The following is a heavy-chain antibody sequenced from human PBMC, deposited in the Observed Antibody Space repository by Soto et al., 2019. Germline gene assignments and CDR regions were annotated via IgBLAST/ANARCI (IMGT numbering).Heavy chain of an antibody. CDR2: LYDVDGS. D-gene: IGHD1-1*01. CDR3: ATWHEREHAYDV. Sequence: DVQLVESGGGLMQPGASLRLSCAASGLTVSGKKYVAWVRQAPGKGLEWVSALYDVDGSFYADSVKGRFTTSSDSSKPTVYLQMNGLRPDDTAVYYCATWHEREHAYDVWGQGTTVTVSS. J-gene: IGHJ3*01. CDR1: GLTVSGKKY. V-gene: IGHV3-53*01.